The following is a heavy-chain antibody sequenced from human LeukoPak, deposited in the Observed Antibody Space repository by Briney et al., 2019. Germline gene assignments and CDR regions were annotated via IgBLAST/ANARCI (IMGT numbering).Heavy chain of an antibody. V-gene: IGHV3-20*04. Sequence: GGSLRLSCAASGFIIGDYGMSWVRHTPEKGLEWVSGITWNGGSTVYADSVKGRFTISRDNAMNSLYLQMNSLRAEDTALYYCAMKPSGDYYYMDVWGKGTTVTVSS. D-gene: IGHD3-10*01. CDR2: ITWNGGST. J-gene: IGHJ6*03. CDR3: AMKPSGDYYYMDV. CDR1: GFIIGDYG.